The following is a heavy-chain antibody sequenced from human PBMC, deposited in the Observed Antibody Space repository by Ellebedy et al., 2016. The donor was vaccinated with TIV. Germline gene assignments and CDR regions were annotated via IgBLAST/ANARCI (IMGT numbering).Heavy chain of an antibody. CDR2: INPNNGDT. V-gene: IGHV1-2*04. CDR1: GYTFSAYY. J-gene: IGHJ5*01. Sequence: AASVKVSCKASGYTFSAYYMHWVRQAPGQDREWMGWINPNNGDTNCAQKFQGWVTMTRDTSISTAYMDLNRLTSDDTAVYYCARGPRIVGATTGNWFESWGQGTLVTVSS. CDR3: ARGPRIVGATTGNWFES. D-gene: IGHD1-26*01.